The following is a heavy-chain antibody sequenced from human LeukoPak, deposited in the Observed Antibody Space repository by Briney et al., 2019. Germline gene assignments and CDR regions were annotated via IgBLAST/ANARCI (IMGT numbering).Heavy chain of an antibody. J-gene: IGHJ4*01. CDR1: GGTFSSYA. D-gene: IGHD2-2*02. Sequence: SVKVSCKASGGTFSSYAISWVRQAPGQGLEWMGGIIPIFGTANYAQKFQGRVTITADESTSTAYMELSSLRSEDTAVYYCARVPAAIGPPRFDYWGXXXLVTVSS. CDR3: ARVPAAIGPPRFDY. V-gene: IGHV1-69*13. CDR2: IIPIFGTA.